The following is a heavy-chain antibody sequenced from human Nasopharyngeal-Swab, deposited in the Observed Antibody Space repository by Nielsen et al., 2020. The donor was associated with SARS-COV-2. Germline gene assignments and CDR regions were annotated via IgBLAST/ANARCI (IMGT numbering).Heavy chain of an antibody. CDR3: ARDESWAAGNYFDY. CDR1: SGSFSGYY. CDR2: VNHSGST. D-gene: IGHD6-13*01. J-gene: IGHJ4*02. V-gene: IGHV4-34*01. Sequence: SETLSLTCAVYSGSFSGYYWSWIRQPPGKGLEWIGEVNHSGSTNYNPSLKSRVTISVDTSKNQFSLKLSSVTAADTAVYYCARDESWAAGNYFDYWGQGTLVTVSS.